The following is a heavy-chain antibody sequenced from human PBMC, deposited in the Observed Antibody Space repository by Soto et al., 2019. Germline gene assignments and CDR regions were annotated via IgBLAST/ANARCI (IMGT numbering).Heavy chain of an antibody. D-gene: IGHD6-13*01. CDR2: IYHNGGT. V-gene: IGHV4-59*01. CDR3: ARAIAAAGNWFDP. CDR1: GGSISSYY. Sequence: PSETLSLTCTVSGGSISSYYWSWIRQPPGKGLEWIGYIYHNGGTNYNPSLKGRVTISVDTSKNQFSLNLSSVTAADTAMYYCARAIAAAGNWFDPWGQGTLVTVSS. J-gene: IGHJ5*02.